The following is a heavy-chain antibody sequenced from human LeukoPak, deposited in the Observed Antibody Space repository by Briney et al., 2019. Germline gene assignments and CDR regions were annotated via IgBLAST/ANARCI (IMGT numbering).Heavy chain of an antibody. CDR1: GFTFSSYA. J-gene: IGHJ4*02. CDR2: ISYDGSNK. Sequence: GGSLRLSCAASGFTFSSYAMHWVRQAPDKGLEWVAVISYDGSNKYYADSVKGRFTISRDNSKNTLYLQMNSLRAEDTAVYYCARGYYYDSSGYYEGFDYWGQGTLVTVSS. D-gene: IGHD3-22*01. CDR3: ARGYYYDSSGYYEGFDY. V-gene: IGHV3-30*04.